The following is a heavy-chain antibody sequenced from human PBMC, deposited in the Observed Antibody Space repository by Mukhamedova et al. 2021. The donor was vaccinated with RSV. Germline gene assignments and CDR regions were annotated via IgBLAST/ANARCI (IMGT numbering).Heavy chain of an antibody. Sequence: SSGINAEYMGRQPPGKGLEWIGYIYYSGSTNYNPSLKSRVTISVDTSKNQFSLKLSSVTAADTAVYYCARANYYYYGMDVWGQG. CDR3: ARANYYYYGMDV. V-gene: IGHV4-61*01. J-gene: IGHJ6*02. CDR1: SSGINA. CDR2: IYYSGST.